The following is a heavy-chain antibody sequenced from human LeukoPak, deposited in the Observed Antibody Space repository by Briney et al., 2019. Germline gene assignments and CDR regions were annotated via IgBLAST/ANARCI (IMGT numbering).Heavy chain of an antibody. D-gene: IGHD3-10*01. CDR3: ARDGYYYGSGSPGGGYYYYYMDV. V-gene: IGHV4-4*07. Sequence: SETLSLTCTVSGGSISRNYWSWIRQPAGKALEWIGRIYDNVSTNYNSSLKSRVTISLDTSKKQFSLKLKSVTAADTAVYYCARDGYYYGSGSPGGGYYYYYMDVWGKGTTVTISS. J-gene: IGHJ6*03. CDR1: GGSISRNY. CDR2: IYDNVST.